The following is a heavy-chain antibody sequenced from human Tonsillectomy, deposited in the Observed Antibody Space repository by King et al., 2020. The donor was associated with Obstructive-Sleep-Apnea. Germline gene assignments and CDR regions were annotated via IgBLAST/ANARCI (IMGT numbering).Heavy chain of an antibody. J-gene: IGHJ4*02. V-gene: IGHV4-31*03. CDR1: GGSISSGGYY. D-gene: IGHD2-2*01. Sequence: VPLQESGPGLVKPSQTLSLTCTVSGGSISSGGYYWNWIRQHPGKGLEWIGYIYHSGTTSYNPSLRGRITMSVDTSKNQFSLKLRSVTAADTAVYYCATSEGYCSSTGCPWYFDYWGQGTLVTVSS. CDR2: IYHSGTT. CDR3: ATSEGYCSSTGCPWYFDY.